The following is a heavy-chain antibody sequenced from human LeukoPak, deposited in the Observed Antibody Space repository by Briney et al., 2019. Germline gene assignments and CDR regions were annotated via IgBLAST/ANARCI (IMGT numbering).Heavy chain of an antibody. CDR3: ARYGSARYCSGGSCYYFQH. CDR2: INPNSGGT. V-gene: IGHV1-2*02. Sequence: ASVKVSCMASGYTFTGYYMHLVRQAPGQGLEWMGWINPNSGGTNYAQKFQGRVTMTRDTSISTAYMELSRLRSDDTAVYYCARYGSARYCSGGSCYYFQHWGQGTLVTVSS. J-gene: IGHJ1*01. CDR1: GYTFTGYY. D-gene: IGHD2-15*01.